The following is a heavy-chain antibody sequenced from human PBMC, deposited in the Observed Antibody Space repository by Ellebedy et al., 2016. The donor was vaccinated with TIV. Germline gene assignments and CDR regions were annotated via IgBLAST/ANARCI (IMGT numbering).Heavy chain of an antibody. J-gene: IGHJ1*01. Sequence: GSLRLSCAVYGGSFSGYYWSWIRQPPGKGLEWIGEINHSGSTNYNPSLKSRVTISVDTSKNQFSLKLSSVTAADTAVYYCARVLESSSWYSFGYFQHWGQGTLVTVSS. CDR3: ARVLESSSWYSFGYFQH. V-gene: IGHV4-34*01. CDR2: INHSGST. D-gene: IGHD6-13*01. CDR1: GGSFSGYY.